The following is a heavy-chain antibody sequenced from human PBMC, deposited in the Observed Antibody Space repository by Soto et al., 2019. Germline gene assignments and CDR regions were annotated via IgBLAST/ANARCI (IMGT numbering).Heavy chain of an antibody. J-gene: IGHJ6*02. Sequence: SETLSLTCTVSGGSLSSGGYYWSWIRQHPGKGLEWIGYIYYSGSTYYNPSLKSRVTISVDTSKNQFSLKLSSVTAADTAVYYCATNLVPAGPSVYYYYGMDVWGQGTTVTVSS. V-gene: IGHV4-31*03. CDR3: ATNLVPAGPSVYYYYGMDV. CDR2: IYYSGST. CDR1: GGSLSSGGYY. D-gene: IGHD2-2*01.